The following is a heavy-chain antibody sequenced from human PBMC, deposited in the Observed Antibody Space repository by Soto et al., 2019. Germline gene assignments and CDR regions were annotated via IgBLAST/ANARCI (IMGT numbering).Heavy chain of an antibody. D-gene: IGHD3-3*01. CDR1: GFMFTSSA. CDR2: LVVGSGNT. V-gene: IGHV1-58*01. Sequence: QMQVVQSGPEVKKPGTSVKVSCKTSGFMFTSSAVQWVRQARGQRLEWIGWLVVGSGNTHYAQHFQERVTLTRDMSTATAYMELCSLRSEDTAVYYCAAVPVLRFLKWLPAFFDYWGQGTLVTVSS. CDR3: AAVPVLRFLKWLPAFFDY. J-gene: IGHJ4*02.